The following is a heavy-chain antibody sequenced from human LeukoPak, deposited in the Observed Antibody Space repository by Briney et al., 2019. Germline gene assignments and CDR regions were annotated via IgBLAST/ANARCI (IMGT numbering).Heavy chain of an antibody. J-gene: IGHJ5*02. CDR2: IKQDGREK. D-gene: IGHD3-22*01. Sequence: PGVPLRLSCAASVFTLSSYWMSWVRQAPGKGLEGVANIKQDGREKLYVDSVRVRFNIHRDNAKNSLFLQMNSLTAEDTAVYYCASLNVDSSAYCYVPSWFDRWGQGTLVTVSS. CDR1: VFTLSSYW. V-gene: IGHV3-7*01. CDR3: ASLNVDSSAYCYVPSWFDR.